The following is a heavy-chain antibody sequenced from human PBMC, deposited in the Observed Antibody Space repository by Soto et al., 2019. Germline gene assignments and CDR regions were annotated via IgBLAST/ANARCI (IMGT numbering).Heavy chain of an antibody. CDR1: GYTLSNYG. J-gene: IGHJ6*03. Sequence: QAQLVQSGAEMKKPGASVKVSCKASGYTLSNYGISWVRQAPGQGREWMGWSSTYNGNTKYAKKFQGRVTMTTDTSTSTAYMELRSLRSDDTAVYYCVRDHHAFSSDYHYYHMDVWGKGTTVTVSS. CDR3: VRDHHAFSSDYHYYHMDV. CDR2: SSTYNGNT. V-gene: IGHV1-18*01.